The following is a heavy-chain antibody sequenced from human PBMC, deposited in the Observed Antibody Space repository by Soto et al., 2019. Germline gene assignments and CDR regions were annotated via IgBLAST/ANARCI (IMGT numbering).Heavy chain of an antibody. CDR1: GFTFSSYW. CDR3: AREVIQLERRRGLDY. D-gene: IGHD1-1*01. J-gene: IGHJ4*02. Sequence: GGSLRLSCAASGFTFSSYWMSWVRQAPGKGLEWVANIKQDGSEKYYVDSVKGRFTISRDNAKNSLYLQMNSLRAEDTAVYYCAREVIQLERRRGLDYWGQGTLVTVSS. V-gene: IGHV3-7*01. CDR2: IKQDGSEK.